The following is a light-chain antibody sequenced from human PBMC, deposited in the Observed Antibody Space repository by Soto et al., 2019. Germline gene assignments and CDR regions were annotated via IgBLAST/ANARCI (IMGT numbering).Light chain of an antibody. V-gene: IGKV1-27*01. J-gene: IGKJ1*01. CDR3: EEDNSAPWK. Sequence: DIQMTQSPSSLSTSVGDRVTITCRASQGISNYLAWYQQKPGKVLKLLIYAASTLQSWGPSRFSGSGSGTDFTLTISSRKPEDVETYYCEEDNSAPWKFGQGTKVEIK. CDR2: AAS. CDR1: QGISNY.